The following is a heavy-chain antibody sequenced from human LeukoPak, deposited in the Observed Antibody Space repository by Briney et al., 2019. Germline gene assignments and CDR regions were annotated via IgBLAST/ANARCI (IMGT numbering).Heavy chain of an antibody. CDR3: ARARSLLSSGWYVTY. D-gene: IGHD6-19*01. V-gene: IGHV3-11*06. CDR2: ISSSSSYI. J-gene: IGHJ4*02. CDR1: GFTFSDYY. Sequence: KPGGSLRLSCAASGFTFSDYYMSWIRQAPGKGLEWVSSISSSSSYIYYADSVKGRFTISRDNAKNSLYLQMNSLRAEDTAVYYCARARSLLSSGWYVTYWGQGTLVTVSS.